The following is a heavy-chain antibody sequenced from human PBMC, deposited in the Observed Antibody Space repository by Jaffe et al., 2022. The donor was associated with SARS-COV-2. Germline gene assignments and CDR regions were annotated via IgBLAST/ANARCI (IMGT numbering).Heavy chain of an antibody. Sequence: QVQLQQWGAGLLKPSETLSLTCAVYGGSFSGYYWSWIRQPPGKGLEWIGEINHSGSTNYNPSLKSRVTISVDTSKNQFSLKLSSVTAADTAVYYCARVPRGRVDYWGQGTLVTVSS. CDR3: ARVPRGRVDY. D-gene: IGHD3-10*01. CDR2: INHSGST. J-gene: IGHJ4*02. V-gene: IGHV4-34*01. CDR1: GGSFSGYY.